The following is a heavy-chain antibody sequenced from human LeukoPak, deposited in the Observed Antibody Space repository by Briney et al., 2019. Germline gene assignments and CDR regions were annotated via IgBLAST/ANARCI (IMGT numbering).Heavy chain of an antibody. CDR2: IYYSGST. J-gene: IGHJ4*02. V-gene: IGHV4-39*07. Sequence: PSETLSLTCTVSGGSISSSSYYWGWIRQPPGKGLEWIGSIYYSGSTYYNPSLKSRVTISVDTSKNQFSLKLSSVTAADTAVYYCARGVGYYASSTLRTLDYWSQGTLVTVSS. D-gene: IGHD3-22*01. CDR1: GGSISSSSYY. CDR3: ARGVGYYASSTLRTLDY.